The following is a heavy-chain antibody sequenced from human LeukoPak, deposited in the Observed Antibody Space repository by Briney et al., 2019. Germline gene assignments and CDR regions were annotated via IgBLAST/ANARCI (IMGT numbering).Heavy chain of an antibody. J-gene: IGHJ4*02. CDR1: GGSISSYY. Sequence: SSETLSLTCTVSGGSISSYYWSWIRQPPGKGLEWIGYIFDSGRADYNPSLRRRVTISMAASLKKFFLDLTSVTAADTAVYYCARDGLQQFGRHYFDYWGQGTLVTVSS. CDR2: IFDSGRA. V-gene: IGHV4-59*01. CDR3: ARDGLQQFGRHYFDY. D-gene: IGHD6-13*01.